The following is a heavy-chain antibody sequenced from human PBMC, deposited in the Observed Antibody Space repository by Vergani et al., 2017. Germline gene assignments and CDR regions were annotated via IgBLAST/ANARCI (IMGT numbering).Heavy chain of an antibody. V-gene: IGHV3-33*01. CDR1: GFTFSSYG. CDR2: IWYDGSNK. J-gene: IGHJ6*02. CDR3: ARNIKVAAASYGMDV. Sequence: QVQLVESGGGVVQPGRSLRLSCAASGFTFSSYGMHWVRQAPGKGLEWVAVIWYDGSNKYYADSVKGRFTISRDNSKNTLYLQINSLRAEDTAVYYCARNIKVAAASYGMDVWGQGTTVTVSS. D-gene: IGHD6-13*01.